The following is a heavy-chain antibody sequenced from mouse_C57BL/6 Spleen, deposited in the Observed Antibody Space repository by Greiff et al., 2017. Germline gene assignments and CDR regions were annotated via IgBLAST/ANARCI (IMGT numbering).Heavy chain of an antibody. CDR3: TTWLRRRSAMDY. CDR1: GFNIKDDY. Sequence: EVKVVESGAELVRPGASVKLSCTASGFNIKDDYMHWVKQRPEQGLEWIGWIDPENGDTEYASKFQGKATITADTSSNTAYLQLSSLTSEDTAVYYCTTWLRRRSAMDYWGQGTSVTVSS. D-gene: IGHD2-2*01. V-gene: IGHV14-4*01. J-gene: IGHJ4*01. CDR2: IDPENGDT.